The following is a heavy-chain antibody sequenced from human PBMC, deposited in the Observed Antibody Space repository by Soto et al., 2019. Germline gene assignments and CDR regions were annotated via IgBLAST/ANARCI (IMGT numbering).Heavy chain of an antibody. V-gene: IGHV1-2*02. CDR1: GYNFVAYY. Sequence: ASVKVSCKASGYNFVAYYMHWVRQAPGQGLEWMGWINPSSGATNFAERFQGRVTMTSDTSISTFYMEIKRLNSDDTAVYFCAKDRQYGDYGYKFDYWGQGTLVTVSS. J-gene: IGHJ4*02. D-gene: IGHD4-17*01. CDR2: INPSSGAT. CDR3: AKDRQYGDYGYKFDY.